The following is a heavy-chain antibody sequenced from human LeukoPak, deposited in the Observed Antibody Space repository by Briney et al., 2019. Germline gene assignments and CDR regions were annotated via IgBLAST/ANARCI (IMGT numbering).Heavy chain of an antibody. CDR1: GGSISSYY. V-gene: IGHV4-59*01. Sequence: PSETLSLTCTVSGGSISSYYWSWIRQPPGKGLEWIGYIYYSRSTNYNPSLKSRVTISVDTSKNQFSLKLSSVTAADTAVYYCARDQRAAAGSYYMDVWGKGTTVTVSS. CDR2: IYYSRST. J-gene: IGHJ6*03. D-gene: IGHD6-13*01. CDR3: ARDQRAAAGSYYMDV.